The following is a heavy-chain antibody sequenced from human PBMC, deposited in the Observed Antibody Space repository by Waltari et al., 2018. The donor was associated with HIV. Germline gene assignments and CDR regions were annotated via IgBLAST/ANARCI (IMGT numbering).Heavy chain of an antibody. Sequence: QVQLVESGGGVVQPGRSLRLSCAASGFTFSSYAMNWVRQAPGKGLEWVAVITNGGSNESYADPVKGRFTISRDNSKSTLYLQMSSLRAEDTAVYYCARDRGGDIVGGWFDPWGQGTLVTVSS. J-gene: IGHJ5*02. CDR1: GFTFSSYA. V-gene: IGHV3-30*04. CDR3: ARDRGGDIVGGWFDP. D-gene: IGHD2-15*01. CDR2: ITNGGSNE.